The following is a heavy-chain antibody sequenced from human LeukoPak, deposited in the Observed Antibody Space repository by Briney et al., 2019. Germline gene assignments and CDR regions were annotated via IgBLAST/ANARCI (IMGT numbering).Heavy chain of an antibody. Sequence: PSETLSLTCAVYGGSFSGYYWSWIRQPPGKGLEWIGEINHSGSTNYNPSLKSRVTISVDTSKNQFSLKLSSVTAADTAVYYCARCRYSSSWRGSRFDPWGQGTLVTVSS. CDR1: GGSFSGYY. V-gene: IGHV4-34*01. D-gene: IGHD6-13*01. CDR2: INHSGST. CDR3: ARCRYSSSWRGSRFDP. J-gene: IGHJ5*02.